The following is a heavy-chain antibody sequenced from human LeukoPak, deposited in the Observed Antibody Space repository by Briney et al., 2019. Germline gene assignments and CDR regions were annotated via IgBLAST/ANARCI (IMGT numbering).Heavy chain of an antibody. D-gene: IGHD6-19*01. CDR2: VYHSGAT. J-gene: IGHJ5*02. CDR1: GYSISSGYY. Sequence: SGTLSLTCTVSGYSISSGYYWGWIRQPPGKGLEWIGGVYHSGATYYTPSLKSRVTISVDTSKNQFSLNLTSVTAADTAVYYCARDSSGTLSGGGWFDPWGQGTLVTVSS. CDR3: ARDSSGTLSGGGWFDP. V-gene: IGHV4-38-2*02.